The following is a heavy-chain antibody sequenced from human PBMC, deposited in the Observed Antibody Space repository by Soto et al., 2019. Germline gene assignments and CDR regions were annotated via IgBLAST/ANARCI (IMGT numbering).Heavy chain of an antibody. J-gene: IGHJ4*02. D-gene: IGHD5-12*01. CDR3: ARDLSGYHLGY. V-gene: IGHV3-33*01. Sequence: QVQLVESGGGVVQPGRSLRLSCVASGFTFRNYGLHWVRQTPGKGLEWVAVIWYDGSNKYYGDSVKGRFAISRDDSRNTLYLQMHGLGAEDTAVYYCARDLSGYHLGYWGQGTLGTVSS. CDR1: GFTFRNYG. CDR2: IWYDGSNK.